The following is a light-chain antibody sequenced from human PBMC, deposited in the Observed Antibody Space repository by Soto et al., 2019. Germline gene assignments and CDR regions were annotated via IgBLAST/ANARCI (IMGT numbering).Light chain of an antibody. CDR1: QSVSVN. CDR2: GAS. CDR3: QQYNSWPPWT. J-gene: IGKJ1*01. V-gene: IGKV3-15*01. Sequence: EIVMTQSPAALSVSPGERASLSCRASQSVSVNLSWYQQRPGQAPRLLIYGASTRATGVPARFSGSGSGTEFTLTISRLQSEDFAVYYCQQYNSWPPWTLGQGTKVDIK.